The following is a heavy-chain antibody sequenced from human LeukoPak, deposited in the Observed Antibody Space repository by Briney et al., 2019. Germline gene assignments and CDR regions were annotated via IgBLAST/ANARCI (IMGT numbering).Heavy chain of an antibody. CDR3: ARGVGSGSYQSYYYYGMDV. CDR2: IRYDGSNK. V-gene: IGHV3-30*02. Sequence: GGSLRLSCAASGFTFSSYGMHWVRQAPGKGLEWVAFIRYDGSNKYYADSVKGRFTISRDSSKNTLYLQMNSLRAEATAVYYCARGVGSGSYQSYYYYGMDVWGQGTTVTVSS. J-gene: IGHJ6*02. D-gene: IGHD3-10*01. CDR1: GFTFSSYG.